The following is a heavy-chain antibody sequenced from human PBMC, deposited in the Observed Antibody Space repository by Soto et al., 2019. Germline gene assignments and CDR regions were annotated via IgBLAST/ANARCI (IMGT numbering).Heavy chain of an antibody. V-gene: IGHV6-1*01. CDR1: GDSVSSNSAA. CDR2: TYYRSKWYN. CDR3: VRESWAVPGTRGYHYYGMDV. J-gene: IGHJ6*02. D-gene: IGHD6-19*01. Sequence: QVQLQQSGPGLVKPSQTLSLTCAISGDSVSSNSAAWNWIRQSPSRGLEWLGRTYYRSKWYNDYAVSVKCRIVVNPDTSKNQFSLQLNSATPEDTAVYYCVRESWAVPGTRGYHYYGMDVWGQGTTVTVSS.